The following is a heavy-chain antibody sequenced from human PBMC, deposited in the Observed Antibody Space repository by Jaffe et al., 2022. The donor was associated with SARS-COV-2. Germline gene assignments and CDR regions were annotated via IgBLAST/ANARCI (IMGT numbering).Heavy chain of an antibody. V-gene: IGHV3-30-3*01. CDR3: ARGRGIAAATVPGAY. Sequence: QVQLVESGGGVVQPGRSLRLSCAASGFTFSSYAMHWVRQAPGKGLEWVAVISYDGSNKYYADSVKGRFTISRDNSKNTLYLQMNSLRAEDTAVYYCARGRGIAAATVPGAYWGQGTLVTVSS. J-gene: IGHJ4*02. CDR2: ISYDGSNK. CDR1: GFTFSSYA. D-gene: IGHD6-13*01.